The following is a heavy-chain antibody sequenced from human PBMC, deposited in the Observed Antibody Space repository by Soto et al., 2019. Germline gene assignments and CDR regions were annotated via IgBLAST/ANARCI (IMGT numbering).Heavy chain of an antibody. D-gene: IGHD3-3*01. Sequence: ASVKVSCKASGYTFTSYDINWVRQATGQGLEWMGWMNPNSGNTGYAQRFQGRVTMTRNTSISTAYMELSSLRSEDTAVYYCARGFWSGYPYYYYYMDVWGKGTTVTSP. CDR2: MNPNSGNT. CDR3: ARGFWSGYPYYYYYMDV. J-gene: IGHJ6*03. CDR1: GYTFTSYD. V-gene: IGHV1-8*01.